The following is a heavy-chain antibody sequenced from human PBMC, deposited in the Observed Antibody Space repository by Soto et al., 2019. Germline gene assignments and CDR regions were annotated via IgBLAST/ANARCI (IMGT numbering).Heavy chain of an antibody. CDR1: GFTFSSYA. D-gene: IGHD3-3*01. V-gene: IGHV3-23*01. CDR3: AKGVVWSGYYTNLVGGGMDV. Sequence: GGSLRLSCAASGFTFSSYAMSWVRQAPGKGLEWVSAISGSGGSTYYADSVKGRFTISRDNSKNTLYLQMNSLRAEDTAVYYCAKGVVWSGYYTNLVGGGMDVWGQGTTVTVSS. CDR2: ISGSGGST. J-gene: IGHJ6*02.